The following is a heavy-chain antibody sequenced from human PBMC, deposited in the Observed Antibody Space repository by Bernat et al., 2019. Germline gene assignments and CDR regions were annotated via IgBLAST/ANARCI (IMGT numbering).Heavy chain of an antibody. D-gene: IGHD4-17*01. V-gene: IGHV3-21*01. J-gene: IGHJ4*02. Sequence: EVQLVESGGGLVKPGGSLRLSCAASGFTFSSYSMNWVRQAPGKGLEWVSSISSSSSYIYYADSVKGRFTISRDNAKNSLYLQMNSLRAEDTAVYYCAGDNDYGDRENYWGQGTLVTVSS. CDR1: GFTFSSYS. CDR3: AGDNDYGDRENY. CDR2: ISSSSSYI.